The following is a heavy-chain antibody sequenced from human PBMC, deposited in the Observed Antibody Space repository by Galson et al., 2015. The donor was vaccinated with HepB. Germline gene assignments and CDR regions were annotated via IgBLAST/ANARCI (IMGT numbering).Heavy chain of an antibody. Sequence: SETLSLTCAVSGGSISRSDWWSWVRQPPGKGLEWIGEISHSGSTNYNPSLMSRVTISVDTSENQFSLKVRSVTAADTAVYYCAKKSWLSRYNWFDPWGQGTLVTVSS. CDR1: GGSISRSDW. V-gene: IGHV4-4*02. CDR2: ISHSGST. D-gene: IGHD6-19*01. CDR3: AKKSWLSRYNWFDP. J-gene: IGHJ5*02.